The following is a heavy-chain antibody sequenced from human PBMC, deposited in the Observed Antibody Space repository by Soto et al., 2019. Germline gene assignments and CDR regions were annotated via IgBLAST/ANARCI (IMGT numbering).Heavy chain of an antibody. Sequence: GGSLSLSCAASGFTFSSYAMHWVRQAPGKGLERVAVISYDGSNKYYADSVKGRFTISRDNSKNTLYLQMNSLRAEDTAVYYCARDSDAYYDFWSGYPPRDYYFSMDVWGQGTTVTVSS. D-gene: IGHD3-3*01. J-gene: IGHJ6*02. CDR1: GFTFSSYA. V-gene: IGHV3-30-3*01. CDR2: ISYDGSNK. CDR3: ARDSDAYYDFWSGYPPRDYYFSMDV.